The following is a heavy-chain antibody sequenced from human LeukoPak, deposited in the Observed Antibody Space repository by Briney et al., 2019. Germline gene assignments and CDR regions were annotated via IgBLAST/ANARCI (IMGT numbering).Heavy chain of an antibody. Sequence: GGSLRLSCAASGFTFSSYDMHWVRQATGKGLEWVSAIGTAGDTYYPGSVKGRFTISRENAKNSLYLQTNSLRAGDTAVYYCARVEYDSSGYYFSYWGQGTLVTVSS. D-gene: IGHD3-22*01. J-gene: IGHJ4*02. CDR2: IGTAGDT. V-gene: IGHV3-13*01. CDR3: ARVEYDSSGYYFSY. CDR1: GFTFSSYD.